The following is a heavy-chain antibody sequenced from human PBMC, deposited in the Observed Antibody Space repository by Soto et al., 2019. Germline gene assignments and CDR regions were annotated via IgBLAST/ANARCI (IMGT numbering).Heavy chain of an antibody. V-gene: IGHV4-39*07. D-gene: IGHD6-13*01. J-gene: IGHJ6*02. Sequence: SETLSLTCSVSGGSISSGYYYWSWIRQPPGKGLEWIGEINHSGSTNYNPSLKSRVTISVDTSKNQFSLKLSPVTAADTAVYYCARGGRGSSFKVRLYYYYGMDVWGQGTTVTVSS. CDR1: GGSISSGYYY. CDR2: INHSGST. CDR3: ARGGRGSSFKVRLYYYYGMDV.